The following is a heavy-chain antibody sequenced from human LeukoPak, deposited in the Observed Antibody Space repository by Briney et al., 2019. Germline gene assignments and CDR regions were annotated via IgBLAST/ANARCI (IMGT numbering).Heavy chain of an antibody. V-gene: IGHV3-7*01. D-gene: IGHD3-22*01. J-gene: IGHJ4*02. CDR1: GFTFSSYW. CDR3: ARVVRDYYDSSGYYYFDY. Sequence: GGSLRLSCAASGFTFSSYWMSWVRQAPGKGLEWVANIKQDGSEKYYVDSVKGRFTTSRDNAKTSLYLQMNSLRAEDTAVYYCARVVRDYYDSSGYYYFDYWGQGTLVTVSS. CDR2: IKQDGSEK.